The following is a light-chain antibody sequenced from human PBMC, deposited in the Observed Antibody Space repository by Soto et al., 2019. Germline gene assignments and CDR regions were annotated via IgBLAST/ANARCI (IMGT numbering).Light chain of an antibody. Sequence: DLQMTQSPSAVSASIGDTVTISCRASQDISTLLAWYQQKPGKAPKLLIYGASTLESGVPSRFSGRGSGTDFTLTISSLQPEDFATYFCQHADSIPLTFGGGTKVEMK. V-gene: IGKV1D-12*01. J-gene: IGKJ4*01. CDR2: GAS. CDR1: QDISTL. CDR3: QHADSIPLT.